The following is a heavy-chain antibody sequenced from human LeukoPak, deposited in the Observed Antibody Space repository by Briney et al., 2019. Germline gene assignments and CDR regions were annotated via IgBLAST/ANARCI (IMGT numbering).Heavy chain of an antibody. Sequence: GGSLRLSCAASGFTFSSYAMSWVRQAPGKGLEWVSAISGSGGSTYYADSVKGRFTISRDNSKNTLYLQINSLRAKDTAVYYCAKDHPAMVYYFDYWGQGTLVTVSS. CDR3: AKDHPAMVYYFDY. D-gene: IGHD5-18*01. J-gene: IGHJ4*02. V-gene: IGHV3-23*01. CDR2: ISGSGGST. CDR1: GFTFSSYA.